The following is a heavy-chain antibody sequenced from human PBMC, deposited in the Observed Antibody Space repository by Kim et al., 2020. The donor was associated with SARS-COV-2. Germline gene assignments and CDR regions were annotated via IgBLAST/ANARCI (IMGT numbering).Heavy chain of an antibody. CDR1: GGSISSSSYY. Sequence: SETLSLTCTVSGGSISSSSYYWGWIRQPPGKGLEWIGSIYYSGSTYYNPSLKSRVTISVDTSKNQFSLKLSSVTAADTAVYYCARQLDSSGWYVGYYYYGMDVWGQGTTVTVSS. CDR3: ARQLDSSGWYVGYYYYGMDV. D-gene: IGHD6-19*01. V-gene: IGHV4-39*01. J-gene: IGHJ6*02. CDR2: IYYSGST.